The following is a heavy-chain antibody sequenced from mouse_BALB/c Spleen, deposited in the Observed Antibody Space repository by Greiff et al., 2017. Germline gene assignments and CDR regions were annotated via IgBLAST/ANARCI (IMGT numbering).Heavy chain of an antibody. CDR1: GFSLTSYG. Sequence: VKLQESGPGLVAPSQSLSITCTVSGFSLTSYGVHWVRQPPGKGLEWLGVIWAGGSTNYNSALMSRLSISKDNSKSQVFLKMNSLQTDDTAMYYCAREGNYYGNYALDYWGQGTTLTVSS. CDR2: IWAGGST. CDR3: AREGNYYGNYALDY. J-gene: IGHJ2*01. D-gene: IGHD2-1*01. V-gene: IGHV2-9*02.